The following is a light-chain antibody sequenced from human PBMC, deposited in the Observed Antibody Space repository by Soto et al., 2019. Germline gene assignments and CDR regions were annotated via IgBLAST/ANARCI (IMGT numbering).Light chain of an antibody. CDR1: SSDVGGYKY. J-gene: IGLJ2*01. V-gene: IGLV2-14*01. Sequence: QSVLTQPASVSGSPGQSITISCTGTSSDVGGYKYVSWYQQHPGKAPKLMIYDVSSRPSGVSNRFSGSKSGNTASLTISGLQAEDEADYYCSSYTSTSTVVFGGGTKLTVL. CDR3: SSYTSTSTVV. CDR2: DVS.